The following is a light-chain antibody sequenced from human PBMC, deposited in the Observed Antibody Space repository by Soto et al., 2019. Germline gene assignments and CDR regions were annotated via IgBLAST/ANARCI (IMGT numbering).Light chain of an antibody. V-gene: IGKV3-11*01. CDR1: QSVIRY. Sequence: VLAHCPGTPSYSPGERASLSCRASQSVIRYLAWYQQRPGQAPRLLIYDASYRATGIPARFSGSGSGTDFTLTFCCLEPEHFAVDCCHRRFNWPLTLAQGTTVDI. CDR3: HRRFNWPLT. CDR2: DAS. J-gene: IGKJ1*01.